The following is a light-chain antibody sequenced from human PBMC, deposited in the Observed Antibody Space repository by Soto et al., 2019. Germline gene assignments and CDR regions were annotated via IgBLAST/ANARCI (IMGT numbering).Light chain of an antibody. Sequence: EIVLTQSPATLSLSPGERATLSCSASQSVGSYFAWYQQKPGQVPRLLIYDAFSRATGIPARFSGSGSGPDFTLTISSLEPEECAVYFCQQRSSWPLTFGGGTMVEIK. V-gene: IGKV3-11*01. CDR1: QSVGSY. CDR3: QQRSSWPLT. CDR2: DAF. J-gene: IGKJ4*01.